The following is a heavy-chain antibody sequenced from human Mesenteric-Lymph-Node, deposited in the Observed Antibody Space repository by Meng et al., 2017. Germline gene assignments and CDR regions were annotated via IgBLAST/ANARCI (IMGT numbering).Heavy chain of an antibody. J-gene: IGHJ4*02. D-gene: IGHD5-24*01. CDR2: IYWDDDK. V-gene: IGHV2-5*02. CDR1: GFSLSTSRVG. CDR3: AQTTQMACDY. Sequence: QITLKEAGPTLVKPTQTLTLTCTFSGFSLSTSRVGVAWIRQPPGKALEWLALIYWDDDKRYSPSLKNRLTITKDTSKHQVVLTMTNMDPVDTATYYCAQTTQMACDYWGQGTLVTVSS.